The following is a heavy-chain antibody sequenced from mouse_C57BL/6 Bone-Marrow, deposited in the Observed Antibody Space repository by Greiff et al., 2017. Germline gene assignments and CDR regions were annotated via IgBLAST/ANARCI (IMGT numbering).Heavy chain of an antibody. Sequence: VQLVESGAELVRPGASVTLSCKASGYTFNDYEMHWVKQTPVHGLEWIGAIDPETGGTAYHQKFKGKAILTADKSSSTAYMELRSLTSEDSAVYYCTRWTTVVWGQGTTLTVSS. CDR3: TRWTTVV. J-gene: IGHJ2*01. V-gene: IGHV1-15*01. D-gene: IGHD1-1*01. CDR2: IDPETGGT. CDR1: GYTFNDYE.